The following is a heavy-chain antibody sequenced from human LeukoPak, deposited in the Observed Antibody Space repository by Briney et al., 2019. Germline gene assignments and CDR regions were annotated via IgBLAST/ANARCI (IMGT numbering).Heavy chain of an antibody. CDR1: GFTLSTSG. CDR3: ARVGSGWSLDY. CDR2: IKQDGREK. V-gene: IGHV3-7*01. D-gene: IGHD6-19*01. Sequence: GPSLTLSCVASGFTLSTSGMSWVRQAPGKGREWVANIKQDGREKYYVDAVKGRFTISRDNAKNSLDLQMNSLRGEDTAVYYCARVGSGWSLDYWGQGTLVTVSS. J-gene: IGHJ4*02.